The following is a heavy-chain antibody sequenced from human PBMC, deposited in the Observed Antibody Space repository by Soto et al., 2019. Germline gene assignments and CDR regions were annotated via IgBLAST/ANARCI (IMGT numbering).Heavy chain of an antibody. CDR1: GFTFSSYA. J-gene: IGHJ6*02. CDR2: ISYDGSNK. D-gene: IGHD6-13*01. V-gene: IGHV3-30-3*01. Sequence: QVQLVESGGGVVQPGRSLRLSCAASGFTFSSYAMHWVRQAPGKGLEWVAVISYDGSNKYYADSVKGRFTISRDNSKNTRYRQMNSLRAEDTAVYYCARGPNLADYGMDVWGQGTTVTVAS. CDR3: ARGPNLADYGMDV.